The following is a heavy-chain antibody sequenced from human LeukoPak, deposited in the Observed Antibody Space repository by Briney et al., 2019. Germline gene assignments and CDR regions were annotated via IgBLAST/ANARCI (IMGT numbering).Heavy chain of an antibody. V-gene: IGHV1-18*01. CDR1: GYTFTSYG. CDR3: ARDTGAIGSSDTFDF. Sequence: ASVKVSCKASGYTFTSYGISWVRQAPGQGLEWMGWISAYNGNTNYAQKLQGRVTMTTDTSTSTAYMELRSLRSDDTAVYYCARDTGAIGSSDTFDFWGLGTLVTVSS. CDR2: ISAYNGNT. D-gene: IGHD6-6*01. J-gene: IGHJ4*02.